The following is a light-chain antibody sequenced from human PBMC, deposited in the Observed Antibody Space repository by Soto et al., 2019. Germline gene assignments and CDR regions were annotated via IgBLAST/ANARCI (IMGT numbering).Light chain of an antibody. Sequence: QSVLTQPPSASGSPGQSVTISCIGTSSDVGAYNYVSWYEQRPGKAPKLIIYEVTKRPSGVPDRFSGAKSGNTASLTVSGLQAEDEADYYCSSFAGSSIYVIFGGGTKLTVL. CDR1: SSDVGAYNY. V-gene: IGLV2-8*01. J-gene: IGLJ2*01. CDR3: SSFAGSSIYVI. CDR2: EVT.